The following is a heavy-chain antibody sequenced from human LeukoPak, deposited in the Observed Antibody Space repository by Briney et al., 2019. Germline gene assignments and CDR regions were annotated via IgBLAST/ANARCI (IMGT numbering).Heavy chain of an antibody. Sequence: PGGSLRLSCAASGFTFSSYAMSWVRQAPGKGLEWMGIIYPGDSDTRYSPSFQGQVTISADKSISTAYLQWSSLKASDTAMYYCARTYAFDIWGQGTMVTVSS. J-gene: IGHJ3*02. CDR3: ARTYAFDI. D-gene: IGHD2-2*01. CDR2: IYPGDSDT. CDR1: GFTFSSYA. V-gene: IGHV5-51*01.